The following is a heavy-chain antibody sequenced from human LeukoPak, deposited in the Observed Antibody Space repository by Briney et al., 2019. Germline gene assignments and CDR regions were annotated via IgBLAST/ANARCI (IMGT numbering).Heavy chain of an antibody. J-gene: IGHJ3*02. CDR1: GYTFTGHY. CDR3: ARGSSGTPSSAFDI. D-gene: IGHD1-26*01. V-gene: IGHV1-2*02. CDR2: INPNSGGT. Sequence: ASVKVSCKASGYTFTGHYMHWVRQAPGQGLEWMGWINPNSGGTNYAQKFQGRVTMTRDTSISTAYMELSRLRSDDTAVYYCARGSSGTPSSAFDIWGQGTMVTVSS.